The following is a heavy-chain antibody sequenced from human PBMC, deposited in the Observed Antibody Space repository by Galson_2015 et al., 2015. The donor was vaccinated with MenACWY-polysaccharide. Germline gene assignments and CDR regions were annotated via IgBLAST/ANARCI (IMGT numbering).Heavy chain of an antibody. V-gene: IGHV3-30-3*01. D-gene: IGHD2-2*01. CDR1: GFTFSSYV. CDR3: ARTYCDRTTCYGMDV. J-gene: IGHJ6*02. Sequence: SLRLSCAASGFTFSSYVMHWVRQAPGKGLEWVAVISYDESNKYYADSVKDRFTISRDNSKNTLYLQMNSLRAEDTAVYYCARTYCDRTTCYGMDVWGQGTTVTVSS. CDR2: ISYDESNK.